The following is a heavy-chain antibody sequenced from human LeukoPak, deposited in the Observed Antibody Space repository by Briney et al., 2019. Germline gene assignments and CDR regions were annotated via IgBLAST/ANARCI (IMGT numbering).Heavy chain of an antibody. CDR3: ARDNGRWLHLQHGLDY. V-gene: IGHV3-7*01. CDR2: IKQDGSEK. J-gene: IGHJ4*02. CDR1: AFTFSTYA. Sequence: GGSLRLSCAASAFTFSTYAMSWVRQAPGKGLEWVANIKQDGSEKYYVDSVKGRFTISRDNAKNSLYLQMNSLRAEDTAVYYCARDNGRWLHLQHGLDYWGQGTLVTVSS. D-gene: IGHD5-24*01.